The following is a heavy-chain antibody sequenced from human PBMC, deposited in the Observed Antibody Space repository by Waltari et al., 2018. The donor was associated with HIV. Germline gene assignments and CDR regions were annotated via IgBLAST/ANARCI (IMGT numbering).Heavy chain of an antibody. CDR1: GFTFSSYW. CDR2: INTEGSST. V-gene: IGHV3-74*01. Sequence: EVQLVESGGGLVQPGGSLRLSCAASGFTFSSYWIHWVRQAPGKGLVWVSRINTEGSSTSDADSVKGRFTISRDNAKNTLYLQMNSLRAEDTAVYYCARGGHCSGISCYTGDYSYGLDVWGQGP. J-gene: IGHJ6*02. CDR3: ARGGHCSGISCYTGDYSYGLDV. D-gene: IGHD2-2*02.